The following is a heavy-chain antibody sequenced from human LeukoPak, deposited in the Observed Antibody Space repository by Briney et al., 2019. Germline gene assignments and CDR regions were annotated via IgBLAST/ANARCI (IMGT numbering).Heavy chain of an antibody. CDR3: ARAPPGSWFGENWYFDV. J-gene: IGHJ2*01. CDR1: RLTFQQYD. Sequence: GGSLSLFRAASRLTFQQYDMNGVPQARGKGLEWVSFIGSSGSPIYYADSPKGRFTISRDNSKNTLYLQMYRLRSEDTGIYYCARAPPGSWFGENWYFDVWGRGTLVTVSS. CDR2: IGSSGSPI. D-gene: IGHD3-10*01. V-gene: IGHV3-48*03.